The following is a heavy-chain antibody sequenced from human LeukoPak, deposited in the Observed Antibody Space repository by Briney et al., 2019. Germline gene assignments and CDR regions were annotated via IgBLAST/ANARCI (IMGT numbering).Heavy chain of an antibody. CDR1: GLTFSSYT. CDR3: ARAGCSNGVCYPMEGMDV. D-gene: IGHD2-8*01. V-gene: IGHV3-21*01. Sequence: GGSLRLSCAASGLTFSSYTMNWVRQAPGKGLEWVSSISSSSSYIYYADSVKGRFTISRDNAKNSLYLQMNSLRAEDTAVYYCARAGCSNGVCYPMEGMDVWGKGTTVTVSS. J-gene: IGHJ6*03. CDR2: ISSSSSYI.